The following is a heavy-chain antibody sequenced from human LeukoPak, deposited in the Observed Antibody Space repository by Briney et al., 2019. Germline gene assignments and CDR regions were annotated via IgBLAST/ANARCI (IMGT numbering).Heavy chain of an antibody. Sequence: SETLSLTCTVSGGSISSYSWSWIRQPAGKGLEWIGRIYTSGSTKYNPSLKSRVTMSVDTSKNQFSLKLSSVTAADTAVYYCASTVTTSRNFDYWGQGTLVTVSS. V-gene: IGHV4-4*07. J-gene: IGHJ4*02. CDR1: GGSISSYS. CDR3: ASTVTTSRNFDY. CDR2: IYTSGST. D-gene: IGHD4-17*01.